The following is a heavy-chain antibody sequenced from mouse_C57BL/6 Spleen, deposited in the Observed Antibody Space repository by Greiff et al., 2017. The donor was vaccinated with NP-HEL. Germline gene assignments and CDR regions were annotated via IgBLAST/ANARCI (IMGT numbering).Heavy chain of an antibody. V-gene: IGHV1-82*01. CDR1: GYAFSSSW. Sequence: VQLQQSGPELVKPGASVKISCKASGYAFSSSWMNWVKQRPGKGLEWIGRIYPGDGDTNYNGKFKGKATLTADKSSSTAYMQLSSLTSEDSAVYFSKDGYYDFDVWGTGTTVTVSS. CDR3: KDGYYDFDV. CDR2: IYPGDGDT. J-gene: IGHJ1*03. D-gene: IGHD2-3*01.